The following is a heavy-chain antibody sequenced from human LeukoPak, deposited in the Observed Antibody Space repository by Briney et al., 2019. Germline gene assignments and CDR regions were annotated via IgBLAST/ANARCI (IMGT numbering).Heavy chain of an antibody. J-gene: IGHJ4*02. V-gene: IGHV1-69*13. D-gene: IGHD2-21*02. CDR2: IIPIFGTA. Sequence: ASVKVSCKASGGTFSSYAISWVRQAPGQGLEWMGGIIPIFGTANYAQKFQGRVTITADESTSTAYMELSSLGSEDTAVYYCASGAVKVVTAMTFDYWGQGTLVTVSS. CDR1: GGTFSSYA. CDR3: ASGAVKVVTAMTFDY.